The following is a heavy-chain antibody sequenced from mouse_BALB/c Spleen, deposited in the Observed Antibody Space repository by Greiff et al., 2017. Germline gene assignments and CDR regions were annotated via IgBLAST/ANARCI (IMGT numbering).Heavy chain of an antibody. CDR2: ISSGGSYT. J-gene: IGHJ3*01. V-gene: IGHV5-6*01. CDR3: ARHGNAY. D-gene: IGHD4-1*01. CDR1: GFTFSSYG. Sequence: EVMLVESGGDLVKPGGSLKLSCAASGFTFSSYGMSWVRQTPDKRLEWVATISSGGSYTYYPDSVKGRFTISRDNAKNTLYLQMSSLKSEDTAMYYCARHGNAYWGQGTLVTVSA.